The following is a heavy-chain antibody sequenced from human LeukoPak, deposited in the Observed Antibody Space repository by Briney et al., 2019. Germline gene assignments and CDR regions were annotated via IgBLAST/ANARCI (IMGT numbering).Heavy chain of an antibody. CDR3: ARHGRFYTPGITAAGLDY. V-gene: IGHV4-39*01. CDR1: GGSISTNIYY. J-gene: IGHJ4*02. Sequence: SETLSLTCTVSGGSISTNIYYWASIRQPPGKGLEWIGRLLYSGSTYYNPFLKSRVTISVDTSKNQFSLQLSSVTAADTAVYYCARHGRFYTPGITAAGLDYWGQGALVTVSS. D-gene: IGHD6-13*01. CDR2: LLYSGST.